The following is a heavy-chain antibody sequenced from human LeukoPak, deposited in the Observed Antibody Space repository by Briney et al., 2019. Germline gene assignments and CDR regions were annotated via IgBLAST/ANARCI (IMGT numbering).Heavy chain of an antibody. CDR3: ARERYSSGRKTGPYYFDY. D-gene: IGHD6-19*01. V-gene: IGHV4-34*01. CDR2: INHSGST. CDR1: GVSFSGYY. J-gene: IGHJ4*02. Sequence: SETLSLTCAVYGVSFSGYYWSWLRQPPGKGLEWIGEINHSGSTNYNPSLKSRVTISVDTSKNQFSLKLSSVTAADTAVYYCARERYSSGRKTGPYYFDYWGQGTLVTVSS.